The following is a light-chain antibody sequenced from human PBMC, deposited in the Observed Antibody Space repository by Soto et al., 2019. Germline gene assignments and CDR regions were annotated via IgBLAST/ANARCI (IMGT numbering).Light chain of an antibody. V-gene: IGKV3-11*01. CDR2: DVS. CDR3: QQYGSLSWT. CDR1: QSVSSD. J-gene: IGKJ1*01. Sequence: EIVLTQSPATLSLSPWERATLSCRASQSVSSDLAWYQQKPGQGPRLLIFDVSNRAAGIPARFSGSGSGTDFTLTISRLEPEDFAVYYCQQYGSLSWTFGQGTKVDIK.